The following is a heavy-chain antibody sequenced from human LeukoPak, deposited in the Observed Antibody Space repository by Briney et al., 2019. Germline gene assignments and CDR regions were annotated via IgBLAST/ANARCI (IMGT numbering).Heavy chain of an antibody. CDR1: GDSVSSNSAT. V-gene: IGHV6-1*01. CDR3: AREGSDGYLFDY. D-gene: IGHD3-22*01. CDR2: TYYRSKWYN. J-gene: IGHJ4*02. Sequence: SQTLSLTCAISGDSVSSNSATWDWIRQSPSRGIEWLGRTYYRSKWYNDYAVSVKSRVTINPDTSKNQFSLQLNSVTPEDTAVYYCAREGSDGYLFDYWGQGSLVIVSS.